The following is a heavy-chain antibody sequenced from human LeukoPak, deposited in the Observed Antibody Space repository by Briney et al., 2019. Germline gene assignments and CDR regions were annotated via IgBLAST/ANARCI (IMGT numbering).Heavy chain of an antibody. J-gene: IGHJ6*03. CDR1: GFTFSSYS. Sequence: GGSLRLSCAASGFTFSSYSMNWVRQAPGKGLEWVSSISSSSSYIYYADSVKGRFTISRDNAKNSLYLQMNSLRAEDTAVYYCARDHSSSWYVRSLYYYMDVWGKGTTVTVSS. CDR2: ISSSSSYI. D-gene: IGHD6-13*01. V-gene: IGHV3-21*01. CDR3: ARDHSSSWYVRSLYYYMDV.